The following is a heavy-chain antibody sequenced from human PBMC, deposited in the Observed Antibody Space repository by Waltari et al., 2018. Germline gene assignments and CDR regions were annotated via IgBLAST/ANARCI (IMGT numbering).Heavy chain of an antibody. D-gene: IGHD2-15*01. J-gene: IGHJ4*02. Sequence: EVQLVESGGGLVQPGGSLRISCVASEFTLRNYAMIWVRQTPGKGLEWVSTISASGHRAFYADSVKGRFSVSRDNSKDTLYLELNSVRAEDTAVYYCAKASNDDAAWLLCVSWGQGTLVTISS. V-gene: IGHV3-23*04. CDR1: EFTLRNYA. CDR2: ISASGHRA. CDR3: AKASNDDAAWLLCVS.